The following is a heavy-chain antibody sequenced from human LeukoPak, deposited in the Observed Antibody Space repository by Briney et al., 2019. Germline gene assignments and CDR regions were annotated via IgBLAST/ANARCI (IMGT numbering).Heavy chain of an antibody. CDR1: GFTVSSNY. CDR3: ARAGTTVTREFDY. Sequence: GGSLRLSCAASGFTVSSNYMSWVRQAPGKGLEWVSVIYSGGSTYYADSVKGRFTISRDNSKNTLYLQMNSLRAEDTAVYYCARAGTTVTREFDYWGQGTLVIVSS. J-gene: IGHJ4*02. V-gene: IGHV3-66*01. CDR2: IYSGGST. D-gene: IGHD4-17*01.